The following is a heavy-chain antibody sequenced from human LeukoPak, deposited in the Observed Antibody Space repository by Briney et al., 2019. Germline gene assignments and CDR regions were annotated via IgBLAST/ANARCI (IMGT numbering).Heavy chain of an antibody. D-gene: IGHD6-19*01. J-gene: IGHJ2*01. CDR2: INHGGST. V-gene: IGHV4-34*01. CDR1: GGSFSGYY. CDR3: ARAAPSIAVAGTPRWYFDL. Sequence: PSETLSLTCAVYGGSFSGYYWSWIRQPPGKGLEWIGEINHGGSTNYNPSLKSRVTISVDTSKNQFSLKLSSVTAADTAVYYCARAAPSIAVAGTPRWYFDLWGRGTLVTVSS.